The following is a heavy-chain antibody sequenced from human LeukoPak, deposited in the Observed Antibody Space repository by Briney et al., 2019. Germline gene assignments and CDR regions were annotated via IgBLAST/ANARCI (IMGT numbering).Heavy chain of an antibody. CDR1: GFTFSNAW. J-gene: IGHJ3*02. Sequence: GGSLRLSCAASGFTFSNAWMSRVRQAPGKGLEWVAVISYDGSNKYYADSVKGRFTISRDNSKNTLYLQMNSLRAEDTAVYYCASRGVVTGAFDIWGQGTMVTVSS. V-gene: IGHV3-30*03. CDR2: ISYDGSNK. D-gene: IGHD2-15*01. CDR3: ASRGVVTGAFDI.